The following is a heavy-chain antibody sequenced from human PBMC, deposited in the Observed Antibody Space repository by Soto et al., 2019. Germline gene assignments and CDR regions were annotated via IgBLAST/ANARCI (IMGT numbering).Heavy chain of an antibody. CDR1: GFTFSSYA. V-gene: IGHV3-64*01. Sequence: PGGSLRLSCAASGFTFSSYAMHWVRQTPGKGLEYVSAISSNGGSTYYANSVKGRFTIPRDNSKNTLYLQMGSLRAEDMAVYYCARSITMVRGVIITIDYWGQGS. J-gene: IGHJ4*02. D-gene: IGHD3-10*01. CDR3: ARSITMVRGVIITIDY. CDR2: ISSNGGST.